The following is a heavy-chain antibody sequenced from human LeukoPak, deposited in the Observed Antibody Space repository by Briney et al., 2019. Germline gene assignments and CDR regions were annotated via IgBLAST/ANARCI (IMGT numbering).Heavy chain of an antibody. D-gene: IGHD6-13*01. Sequence: GGSLRLSCAASGFTFSSYEMNWVRQAPGKGLEWVSYISSSGSTIYYADSVKGRFTISRDNAKNSLYLQMNSLRAGDTAVYYCARDGNMAAAGPYDYYYGMDVWGKGTTVTVSS. CDR2: ISSSGSTI. CDR1: GFTFSSYE. CDR3: ARDGNMAAAGPYDYYYGMDV. V-gene: IGHV3-48*03. J-gene: IGHJ6*04.